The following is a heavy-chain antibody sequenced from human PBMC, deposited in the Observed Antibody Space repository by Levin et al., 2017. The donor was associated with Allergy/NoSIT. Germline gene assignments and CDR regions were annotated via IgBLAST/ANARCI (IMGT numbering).Heavy chain of an antibody. D-gene: IGHD5-24*01. Sequence: SETLSLTCTVSGGSISNYYWNWIRQPPGKGLEWIGYVYYTGSTTYNPSLESRVTISVDTSKSHFSLKLTSVTAADTAVYYCARTRPDGYKEHEYWGQGTLVTVSS. CDR3: ARTRPDGYKEHEY. V-gene: IGHV4-59*08. CDR1: GGSISNYY. J-gene: IGHJ4*02. CDR2: VYYTGST.